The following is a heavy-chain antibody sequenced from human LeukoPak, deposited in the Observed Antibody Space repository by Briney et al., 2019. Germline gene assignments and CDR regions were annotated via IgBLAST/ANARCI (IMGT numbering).Heavy chain of an antibody. Sequence: GESLKISCKGSGYSLTNYWIGWVRQMPGKGLEWMGIIYPGDSDTRYSPSFQGQVTISADKSISTAYLQWSSLKASDTAMYYCARHNRDSSGYHGAFDIWGQGTMVTVSS. CDR3: ARHNRDSSGYHGAFDI. CDR2: IYPGDSDT. D-gene: IGHD3-22*01. J-gene: IGHJ3*02. CDR1: GYSLTNYW. V-gene: IGHV5-51*01.